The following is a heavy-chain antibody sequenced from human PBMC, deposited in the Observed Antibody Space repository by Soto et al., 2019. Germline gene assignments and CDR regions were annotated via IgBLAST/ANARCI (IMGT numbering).Heavy chain of an antibody. CDR2: IDPSDSYT. Sequence: PGESLKISCKGSGYSLTSYWISWVRQMPGKGLEWMGRIDPSDSYTNYSPSFQGHVTISADKSISTAYLQWSSLKASDTAMYYCARQRSWDYGDYRSWGQGTLVTVSS. D-gene: IGHD4-17*01. J-gene: IGHJ5*02. V-gene: IGHV5-10-1*01. CDR1: GYSLTSYW. CDR3: ARQRSWDYGDYRS.